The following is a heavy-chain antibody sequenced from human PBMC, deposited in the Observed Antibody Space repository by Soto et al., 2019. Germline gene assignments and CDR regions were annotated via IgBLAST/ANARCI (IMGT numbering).Heavy chain of an antibody. J-gene: IGHJ6*02. D-gene: IGHD3-16*01. CDR3: ARDGAVPYGMDV. CDR2: TYYSGST. CDR1: GGSISSGGYY. V-gene: IGHV4-31*03. Sequence: QVQLQESGPGLVKPSQTLSLTCTVSGGSISSGGYYWSWIRQHPGKGLEWNGNTYYSGSTYYNPPLKSRINISVDTSKNPFSLKLNSVTAADTAVYYCARDGAVPYGMDVWGQGTTVIVSS.